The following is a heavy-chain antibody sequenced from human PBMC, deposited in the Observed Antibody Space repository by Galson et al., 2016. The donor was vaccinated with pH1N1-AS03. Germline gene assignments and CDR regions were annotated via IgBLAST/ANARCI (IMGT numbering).Heavy chain of an antibody. J-gene: IGHJ4*02. CDR2: IYWDDDK. V-gene: IGHV2-5*02. Sequence: PALVKPPQTLTLTCTLSGFSHSASGVAVAWIRQPPGKALEWLALIYWDDDKRYSPSLRDKLTITKDSSTDQVVLTMTNMDPVDTATYYCAHTHGGNSHYFGDWGPGTLGTVSS. D-gene: IGHD4-23*01. CDR1: GFSHSASGVA. CDR3: AHTHGGNSHYFGD.